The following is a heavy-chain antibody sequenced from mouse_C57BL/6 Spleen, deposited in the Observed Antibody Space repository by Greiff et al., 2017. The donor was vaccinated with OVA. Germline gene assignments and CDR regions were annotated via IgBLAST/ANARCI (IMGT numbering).Heavy chain of an antibody. Sequence: QVQLKQSGAELVRPGSSVKLSCKASGYTFTSYWMHWVKQRPIQGLEWIGNIDPSDSETHYNQKFKDKATLTVDKSSSTAYMQLSSLTSEDSAVYYCASLLYDYDEAYWGQGTLVTVSA. CDR3: ASLLYDYDEAY. CDR2: IDPSDSET. V-gene: IGHV1-52*01. CDR1: GYTFTSYW. D-gene: IGHD2-4*01. J-gene: IGHJ3*01.